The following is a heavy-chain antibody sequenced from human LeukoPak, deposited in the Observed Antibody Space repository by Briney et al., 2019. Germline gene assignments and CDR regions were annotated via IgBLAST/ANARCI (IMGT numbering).Heavy chain of an antibody. D-gene: IGHD6-19*01. CDR3: TRDAYSTGWNSGY. CDR2: IRSKASGATI. CDR1: GFTSTDYG. J-gene: IGHJ4*02. Sequence: PGRSLRLSCIGSGFTSTDYGMSWVRRAPGKGLEWVGCIRSKASGATIEYAASVKGRFSIARDDSKNIAYLQMNSLKTEDTAVYYCTRDAYSTGWNSGYWGQGALVTVSS. V-gene: IGHV3-49*04.